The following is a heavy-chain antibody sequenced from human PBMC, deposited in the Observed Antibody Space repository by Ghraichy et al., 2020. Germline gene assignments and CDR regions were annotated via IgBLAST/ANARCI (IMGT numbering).Heavy chain of an antibody. J-gene: IGHJ4*02. Sequence: GGSLRLSCAASGFTYSSYAMSWVRQAPGKGLEWVSAISGSGGSTYYADSVKGRFTISRDNSKNTLYLQMNSLRAEDTAVYYCAKVSYQLLYCYWGQGTLVTVSS. CDR2: ISGSGGST. V-gene: IGHV3-23*01. CDR1: GFTYSSYA. CDR3: AKVSYQLLYCY. D-gene: IGHD2-2*02.